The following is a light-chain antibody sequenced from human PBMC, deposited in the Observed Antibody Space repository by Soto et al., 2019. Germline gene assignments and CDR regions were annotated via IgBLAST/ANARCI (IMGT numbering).Light chain of an antibody. CDR3: QTWGTGFHVV. CDR2: LNSDGRH. Sequence: QLVLTQSPSASASLGVSVNLTCTLSSGHSNYAIAWHQQQPEKGPRYLMKLNSDGRHSKGDGIPDRFSGSSSGAERYLTIPTLPSEEGADYYSQTWGTGFHVVFVGGTQLPVL. J-gene: IGLJ2*01. CDR1: SGHSNYA. V-gene: IGLV4-69*01.